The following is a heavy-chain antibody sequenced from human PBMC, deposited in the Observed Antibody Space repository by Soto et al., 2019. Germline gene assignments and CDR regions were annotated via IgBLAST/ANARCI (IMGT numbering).Heavy chain of an antibody. Sequence: SQTLSLTCAISGDSVSSNSAAWNWLRQSPSRGLEWLGRTYYRSKWYNDYAVSVKSRITINPDTSKNQFTLHLNSVTPEDTAVYYSARGMGHYAPENWFDHWGQGTLVTVAS. V-gene: IGHV6-1*01. CDR1: GDSVSSNSAA. CDR3: ARGMGHYAPENWFDH. D-gene: IGHD4-17*01. J-gene: IGHJ5*02. CDR2: TYYRSKWYN.